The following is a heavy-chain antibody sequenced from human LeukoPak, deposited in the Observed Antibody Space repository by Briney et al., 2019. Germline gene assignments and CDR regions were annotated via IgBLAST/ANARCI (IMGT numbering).Heavy chain of an antibody. D-gene: IGHD6-13*01. CDR2: ISYSGDTI. CDR1: EFTFSDYY. V-gene: IGHV3-11*01. Sequence: GGSLRLSCAASEFTFSDYYMSWIRQAPGKWLEGVSYISYSGDTIYYADSVKGRFTVSRDNAKNSLYLQMNSLRAEDTAVYYCARLGIITAAGSNDYWGQGTLVTVSS. CDR3: ARLGIITAAGSNDY. J-gene: IGHJ4*02.